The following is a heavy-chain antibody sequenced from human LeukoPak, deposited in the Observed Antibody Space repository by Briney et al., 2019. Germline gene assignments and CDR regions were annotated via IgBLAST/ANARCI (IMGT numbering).Heavy chain of an antibody. V-gene: IGHV4-30-2*01. J-gene: IGHJ4*02. Sequence: SETLSLTCTVSGGSISSGGYYWSWIRQPPGKGLEWIGYIYHSGSTYYNPSLKSRVTISVDRSKNQFSLKLSSVTAADTAVYYCARGMWGSGSYPLDYWGQGTLVTVSS. D-gene: IGHD1-26*01. CDR2: IYHSGST. CDR1: GGSISSGGYY. CDR3: ARGMWGSGSYPLDY.